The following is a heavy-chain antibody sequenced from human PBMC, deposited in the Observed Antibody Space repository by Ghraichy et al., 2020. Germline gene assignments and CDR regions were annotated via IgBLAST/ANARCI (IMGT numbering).Heavy chain of an antibody. CDR2: INHSGST. Sequence: SETLSLTCAVYGGSFSGYYWSWIRQPPGKGLEWIGEINHSGSTNYNPSLKSRVTISVDTSKNQFSLKLSSVTAADTAVYYCARGKRVNYYDSSGYYSTGRWFDPWGQGTLVTVSS. J-gene: IGHJ5*02. D-gene: IGHD3-22*01. V-gene: IGHV4-34*01. CDR3: ARGKRVNYYDSSGYYSTGRWFDP. CDR1: GGSFSGYY.